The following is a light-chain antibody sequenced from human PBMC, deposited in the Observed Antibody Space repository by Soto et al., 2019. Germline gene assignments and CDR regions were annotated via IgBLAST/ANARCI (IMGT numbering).Light chain of an antibody. CDR1: QSVSSSY. CDR3: QQSGSSPYT. Sequence: EIVLTQSPGTLSLSPGERATLSCRASQSVSSSYLAWYQQKPGQAPRLLIYDASSRATGIPDRFGGSGSGTDFTLTISRLAPEDSAVYFCQQSGSSPYTFGQGTKLEIK. J-gene: IGKJ2*01. V-gene: IGKV3-20*01. CDR2: DAS.